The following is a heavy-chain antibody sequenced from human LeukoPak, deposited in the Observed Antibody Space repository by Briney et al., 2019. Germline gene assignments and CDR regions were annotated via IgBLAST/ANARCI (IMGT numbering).Heavy chain of an antibody. J-gene: IGHJ6*03. D-gene: IGHD3-10*01. CDR1: GGSFSGYY. Sequence: PSETLSLTCAVYGGSFSGYYWSWIRQPPGKGLEWIGEINHSGSTNYNPSLKSRVTISVDTSKNQFSLKLSSVTAADTAAYYCARASGERQRHYYYYYYMDVWGKGTTVTVSS. CDR2: INHSGST. V-gene: IGHV4-34*01. CDR3: ARASGERQRHYYYYYYMDV.